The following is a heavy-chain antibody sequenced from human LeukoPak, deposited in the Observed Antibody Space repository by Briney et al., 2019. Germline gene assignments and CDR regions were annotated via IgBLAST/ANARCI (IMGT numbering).Heavy chain of an antibody. V-gene: IGHV4-31*03. CDR1: GGSISSGGYY. CDR2: IYYSGST. Sequence: PSETLSLTCTVSGGSISSGGYYWSWIRQHPRKGLEWIGYIYYSGSTYYNASLKSRVTISVDTSKNQFSLKLSSVTAADTAVHYCARGVWNYGSYYFAYWGQGTLVTVSS. CDR3: ARGVWNYGSYYFAY. D-gene: IGHD1-7*01. J-gene: IGHJ4*02.